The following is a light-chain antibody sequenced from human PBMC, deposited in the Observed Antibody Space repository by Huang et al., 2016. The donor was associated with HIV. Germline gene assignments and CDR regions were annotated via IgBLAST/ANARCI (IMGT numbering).Light chain of an antibody. J-gene: IGKJ2*01. V-gene: IGKV4-1*01. Sequence: DIVMTQSPDSLAVSLGERATINCKSSQSVLYSSNNKNYLSWYQQKPGQSPKLLISWASTRESGVPDRFGGSGSGTDFTLTISSLQAEDVAVYYCHQYYNTRYTFGQGTKLEIK. CDR3: HQYYNTRYT. CDR2: WAS. CDR1: QSVLYSSNNKNY.